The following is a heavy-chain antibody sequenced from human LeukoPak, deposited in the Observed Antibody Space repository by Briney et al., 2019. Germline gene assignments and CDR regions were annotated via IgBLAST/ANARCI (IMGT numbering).Heavy chain of an antibody. CDR2: ISFDGNNK. CDR1: GFTFSDCA. D-gene: IGHD3-3*01. CDR3: ARGGDRFLEWLFYTYYYYGMDV. V-gene: IGHV3-30*04. J-gene: IGHJ6*02. Sequence: GRSLRLSCAASGFTFSDCAMHWVRLAPGKGLEWVAVISFDGNNKYYADSVKGRFTISRDNSKNTLFLQMNSLRAEDTAVYYCARGGDRFLEWLFYTYYYYGMDVWGQGTTVTVSS.